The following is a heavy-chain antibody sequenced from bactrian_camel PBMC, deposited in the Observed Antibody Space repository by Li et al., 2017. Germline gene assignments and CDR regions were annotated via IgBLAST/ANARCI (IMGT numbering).Heavy chain of an antibody. CDR3: AADMGPMGRGRLCSSYLYEYSY. J-gene: IGHJ4*01. CDR1: GITFSRHD. CDR2: IDSDGIA. D-gene: IGHD4*01. V-gene: IGHV3S10*01. Sequence: VQLVESGGGLVQPGESLRLSCVASGITFSRHDMSWVRQAPGKEREGVAAIDSDGIASYADSVKGRFTISRDNAKNTLYLQMNSLKPEDTAMYYCAADMGPMGRGRLCSSYLYEYSYWGQGTQVTVS.